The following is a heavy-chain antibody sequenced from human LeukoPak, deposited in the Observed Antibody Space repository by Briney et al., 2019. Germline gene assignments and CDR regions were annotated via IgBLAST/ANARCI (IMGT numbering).Heavy chain of an antibody. CDR2: ISHDVSNK. D-gene: IGHD6-19*01. J-gene: IGHJ4*02. V-gene: IGHV3-30-3*01. CDR1: GFTFSSYA. CDR3: ARSYRSGWDYFDY. Sequence: GSLRLSCAASGFTFSSYAMHWVRQAPDKGLEWVAVISHDVSNKNYADSVKGRFTISRDSSKNTLYLQINSLRAEDTAVYYCARSYRSGWDYFDYWGQGTLVTGSS.